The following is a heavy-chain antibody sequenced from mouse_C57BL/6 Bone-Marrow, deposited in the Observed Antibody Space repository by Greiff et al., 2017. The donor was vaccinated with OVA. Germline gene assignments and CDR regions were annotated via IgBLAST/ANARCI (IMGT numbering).Heavy chain of an antibody. J-gene: IGHJ1*03. CDR2: INPSSGYT. Sequence: QVQLQQSGAELARPGASVKMSCKASGYTFTSYTMHWVKQRPGQGLEWIGYINPSSGYTKYNQKFKDKATLTADKSSSTAYMQLSSLTSEDSAVYYCARFGYYGSSYDWYFDVWGTGTTVTVAS. CDR3: ARFGYYGSSYDWYFDV. CDR1: GYTFTSYT. V-gene: IGHV1-4*01. D-gene: IGHD1-1*01.